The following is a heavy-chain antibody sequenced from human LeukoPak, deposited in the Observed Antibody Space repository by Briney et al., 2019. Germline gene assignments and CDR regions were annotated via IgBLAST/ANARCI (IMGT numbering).Heavy chain of an antibody. CDR3: ARGLVATGIYSD. D-gene: IGHD5-12*01. V-gene: IGHV1-69*04. Sequence: SVKVSCKASGGTFSSYAISWVRQAPGQGLEWIGRIIPILGIANYAQKFQGRVTITADKSTSTAYMELSSLRSEDTAVYYCARGLVATGIYSDWGQGTLVTVSS. CDR1: GGTFSSYA. CDR2: IIPILGIA. J-gene: IGHJ4*02.